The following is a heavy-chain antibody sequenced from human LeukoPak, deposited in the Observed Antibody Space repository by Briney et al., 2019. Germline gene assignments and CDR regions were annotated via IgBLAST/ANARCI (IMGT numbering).Heavy chain of an antibody. V-gene: IGHV1-8*02. CDR2: VNPNTGKT. Sequence: ASVKVSCKAAGVTFSSYAISWVRQAPGQGIEWMGWVNPNTGKTGYAQNFQGRVTMTRNTSITTAYLELSSLRFEDTAVYYCASLSAASIWNHWGQGSLVTISS. J-gene: IGHJ5*02. CDR1: GVTFSSYA. CDR3: ASLSAASIWNH. D-gene: IGHD6-13*01.